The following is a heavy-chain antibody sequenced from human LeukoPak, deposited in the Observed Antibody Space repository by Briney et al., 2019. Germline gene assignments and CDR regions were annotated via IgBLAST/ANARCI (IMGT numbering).Heavy chain of an antibody. CDR3: ARDSISGCFDY. Sequence: GGSLRLSCAASGFTFSDYYMSWIRQAPGKGLEWVSYISSSGSTIYYANSVKGRFTISRDNAKNSLYLQMNSLRAEDTAVYYCARDSISGCFDYWGQGTLVTVSS. J-gene: IGHJ4*02. CDR2: ISSSGSTI. D-gene: IGHD6-19*01. V-gene: IGHV3-11*04. CDR1: GFTFSDYY.